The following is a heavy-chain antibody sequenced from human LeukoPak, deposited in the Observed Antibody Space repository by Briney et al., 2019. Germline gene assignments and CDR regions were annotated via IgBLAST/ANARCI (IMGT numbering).Heavy chain of an antibody. V-gene: IGHV3-9*01. Sequence: TGGSLRLSCAASGFTFDDYAMHWVRQAPGKGLEWVSGISWNSGSIGYADSVKGRFTISRDNAKNSLYLQMNSLRAEDTALYYCAKRGTGDGYNSYYFDYWGQGTLATVSS. CDR2: ISWNSGSI. D-gene: IGHD5-24*01. J-gene: IGHJ4*02. CDR3: AKRGTGDGYNSYYFDY. CDR1: GFTFDDYA.